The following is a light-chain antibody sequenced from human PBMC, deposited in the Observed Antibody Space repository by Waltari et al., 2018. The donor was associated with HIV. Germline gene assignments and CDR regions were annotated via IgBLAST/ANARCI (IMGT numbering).Light chain of an antibody. CDR1: SLNVGGYNY. V-gene: IGLV2-11*01. J-gene: IGLJ3*02. CDR2: DVT. CDR3: CSYAGSYTWV. Sequence: QSALTQPRSVSGSPGQSVTISCTGPSLNVGGYNYVSWFQQHPGKAPKLIIYDVTQRPSGAPVRCSASKSGNTASLTISGLQAGDEADYFCCSYAGSYTWVFGTGTELTVL.